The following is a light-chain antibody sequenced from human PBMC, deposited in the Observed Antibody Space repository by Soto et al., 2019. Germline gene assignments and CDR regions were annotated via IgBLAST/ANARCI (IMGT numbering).Light chain of an antibody. CDR3: SSSTSTSTLMI. CDR1: SSDVGRYKF. V-gene: IGLV2-14*01. Sequence: QSALTQPASVSGSPGQSITISCTGTSSDVGRYKFVSWYQQYPCKAPRLMMYEVSNRPSGVSNRFSGSKSGNTASLTISGLQTEDEAIYYCSSSTSTSTLMIFGGGTKLTVL. CDR2: EVS. J-gene: IGLJ2*01.